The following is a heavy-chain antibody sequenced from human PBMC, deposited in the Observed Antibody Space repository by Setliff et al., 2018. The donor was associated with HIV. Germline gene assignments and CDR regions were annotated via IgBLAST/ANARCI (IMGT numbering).Heavy chain of an antibody. CDR3: ARGEGVLLWFGDPGHDAFDI. CDR2: INPNSGGT. CDR1: GYTFTGYY. V-gene: IGHV1-2*06. D-gene: IGHD3-10*01. J-gene: IGHJ3*02. Sequence: ASVKVSCKASGYTFTGYYMHWVRQAPGQGLEWMGQINPNSGGTNYAQKFQGRVTMTRDPYISTAYMELSRLRSDDTAVYYCARGEGVLLWFGDPGHDAFDIWGQGTMVTVSS.